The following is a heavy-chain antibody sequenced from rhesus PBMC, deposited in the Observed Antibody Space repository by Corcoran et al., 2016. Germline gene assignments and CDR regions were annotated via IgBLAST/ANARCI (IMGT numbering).Heavy chain of an antibody. CDR3: ARGVGYSYSFDY. V-gene: IGHV4-127*01. Sequence: QVQLQESGPGLVKPSETLSLTCAVSGYSISSGYGWSWIRQPPGKGLGLIGFIGGSHGSTNYNPSLKSRGTISKDTAKNQFSLKLSSVTAADTAVYYCARGVGYSYSFDYWGQGVLVTVSS. CDR1: GYSISSGYG. CDR2: IGGSHGST. D-gene: IGHD5-12*01. J-gene: IGHJ4*01.